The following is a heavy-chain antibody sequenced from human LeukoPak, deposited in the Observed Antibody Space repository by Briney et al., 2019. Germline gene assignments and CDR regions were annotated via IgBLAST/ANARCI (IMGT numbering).Heavy chain of an antibody. J-gene: IGHJ5*02. V-gene: IGHV4-61*01. CDR1: GGSVSSGSYY. CDR2: IYYSGST. CDR3: ARGRDDSSGYYYGRGRWFDP. Sequence: PSETLSLTCTVSGGSVSSGSYYWSWIRQPPGKGLEWIGYIYYSGSTNYNPSLKSRVTISVDTSKNQFSLKLSSVTAADTAVYYCARGRDDSSGYYYGRGRWFDPWGQGTLVTVSS. D-gene: IGHD3-22*01.